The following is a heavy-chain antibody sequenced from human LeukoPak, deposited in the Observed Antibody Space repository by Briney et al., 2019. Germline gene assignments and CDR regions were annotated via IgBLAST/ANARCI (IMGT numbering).Heavy chain of an antibody. Sequence: GGSLRLSCAASGFTFSTYTMSWVRQAPGKGLEWVSSIYNSGEGILYADSAKGRCPISRHNSKNTLYLQMNSLRAEDTVVYQCAKGVAPDSGWDLDYWGQGTLVTVSS. CDR2: IYNSGEGI. CDR3: AKGVAPDSGWDLDY. CDR1: GFTFSTYT. V-gene: IGHV3-23*01. J-gene: IGHJ4*02. D-gene: IGHD6-19*01.